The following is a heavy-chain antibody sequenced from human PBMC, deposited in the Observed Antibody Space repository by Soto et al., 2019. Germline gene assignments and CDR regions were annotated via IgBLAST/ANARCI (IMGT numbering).Heavy chain of an antibody. Sequence: SETLSLTCTVSGGSIGSSSYYWGWIRQPPGKGLEWIGSIYYSGSTYYNPSLKSRVTISVDTSKNQFSLKLSSVTAADTAVYYCATAAAYSSGWYDYWGQGTLVTV. CDR2: IYYSGST. V-gene: IGHV4-39*01. D-gene: IGHD6-19*01. CDR3: ATAAAYSSGWYDY. J-gene: IGHJ4*02. CDR1: GGSIGSSSYY.